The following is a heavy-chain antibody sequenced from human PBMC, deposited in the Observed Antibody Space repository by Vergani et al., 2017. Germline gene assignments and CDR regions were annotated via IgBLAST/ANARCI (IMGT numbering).Heavy chain of an antibody. CDR2: IIPIFGTA. CDR3: ARYGSGSYYKSRGYYYGMDV. V-gene: IGHV1-69*13. CDR1: GYTFSSYA. J-gene: IGHJ6*02. D-gene: IGHD3-10*01. Sequence: VQLVQSGAEVKKPGATVKISCKVSGYTFSSYAISWVRQAPGQGLEWMGRIIPIFGTANYAQKFQGRVTITADESTSTAYMALSSLRSEDTAVYYCARYGSGSYYKSRGYYYGMDVWGQGTTVTVSS.